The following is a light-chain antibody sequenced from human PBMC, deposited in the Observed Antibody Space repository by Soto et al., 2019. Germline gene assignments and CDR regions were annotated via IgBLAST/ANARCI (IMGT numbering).Light chain of an antibody. V-gene: IGKV3-11*01. J-gene: IGKJ5*01. CDR2: DAS. Sequence: VLTQSPSTLSLSPGERATLSCRTSLSVSVYLDWYQQKPGQAPRLLIYDASNRATGIPARFSGSGSGTDFTLTITRLEPEDSAVYFCQQYTGPPTTFGQGTRLEIK. CDR1: LSVSVY. CDR3: QQYTGPPTT.